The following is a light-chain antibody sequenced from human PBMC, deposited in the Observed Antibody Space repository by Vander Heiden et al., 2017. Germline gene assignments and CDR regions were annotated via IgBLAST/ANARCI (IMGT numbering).Light chain of an antibody. CDR2: GAS. Sequence: VMTQSPATRSVSPGERATLSSTASHSGSSNLACYQQTPGHAPRLRIHGASTRASGTPARFSGSGPGTEFTPTISRLQSEDFAVYYCQQYNNWFTFGPGTKVDIK. J-gene: IGKJ3*01. CDR3: QQYNNWFT. V-gene: IGKV3-15*01. CDR1: HSGSSN.